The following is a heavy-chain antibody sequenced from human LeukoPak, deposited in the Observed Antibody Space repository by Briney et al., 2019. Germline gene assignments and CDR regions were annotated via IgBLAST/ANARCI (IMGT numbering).Heavy chain of an antibody. V-gene: IGHV3-30*03. CDR1: GFTFSSYG. J-gene: IGHJ4*02. CDR3: ARDRTAMHYSDY. D-gene: IGHD2-2*01. CDR2: ISYDGSNK. Sequence: PGGSLRLSCAASGFTFSSYGMHWVRQAPGKGLEWVAVISYDGSNKYYADSVKGRFTISRDNSKNTLYLQMNSLRAEDTAVYYCARDRTAMHYSDYWGQGTLVTVSS.